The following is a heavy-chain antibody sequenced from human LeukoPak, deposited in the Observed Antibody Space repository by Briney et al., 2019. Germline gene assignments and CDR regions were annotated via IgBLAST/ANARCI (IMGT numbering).Heavy chain of an antibody. Sequence: MTSETLSLTCTVSGGSISSSSYYWGWIRQPPGKGLEWIGSIYYSGSTYYNPSLKSRVTISVDTSKNQFSLKLSSVTAADTAVYYCARPENSGWYEGYYFDYWGQGTLVTVSS. CDR1: GGSISSSSYY. CDR3: ARPENSGWYEGYYFDY. V-gene: IGHV4-39*01. D-gene: IGHD6-19*01. J-gene: IGHJ4*02. CDR2: IYYSGST.